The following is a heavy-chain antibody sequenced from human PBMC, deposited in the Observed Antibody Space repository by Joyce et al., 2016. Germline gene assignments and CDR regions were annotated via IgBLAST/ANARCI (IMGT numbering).Heavy chain of an antibody. Sequence: QVQLQESGPGLVKPSGTLSLTCTVSGVSVDSGDYYWSWIRQPPGKGLEWIGYLFHRGRTKYNPSLESRVTISGDTSKNQFSVMLKSVTAADTAIYHCARGAILTGLNGLDVWGQGTTVIVSS. CDR3: ARGAILTGLNGLDV. D-gene: IGHD3-9*01. V-gene: IGHV4-61*08. J-gene: IGHJ6*02. CDR2: LFHRGRT. CDR1: GVSVDSGDYY.